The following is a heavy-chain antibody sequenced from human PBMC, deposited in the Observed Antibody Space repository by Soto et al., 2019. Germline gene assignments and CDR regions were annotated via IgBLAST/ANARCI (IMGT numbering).Heavy chain of an antibody. CDR3: ARDTSSGWPDY. D-gene: IGHD6-19*01. CDR2: IYYSGST. CDR1: GGSISSYY. Sequence: QVQLQESGPGLVKPSETLSLTCTVSGGSISSYYWSWIRQPPGKGLEWIGYIYYSGSTNYNPSLKSXDTSSXXTSKNQFSLKLSSVTAADTAVYYCARDTSSGWPDYWGQGTLVTVSS. V-gene: IGHV4-59*01. J-gene: IGHJ4*02.